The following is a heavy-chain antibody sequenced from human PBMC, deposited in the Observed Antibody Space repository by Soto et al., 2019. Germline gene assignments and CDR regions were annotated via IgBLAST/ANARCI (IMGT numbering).Heavy chain of an antibody. J-gene: IGHJ5*02. D-gene: IGHD1-1*01. Sequence: PSQTLSLTCAISGDSVSSNSAAWNWIRLSPSRGLEWLGRTYYMSKWYSVYAPPVKSRISINPDTSKNQFSLQLNSVTPDDPAIYYCATGPGSLRPWRKGTLVTVSS. CDR3: ATGPGSLRP. CDR2: TYYMSKWYS. CDR1: GDSVSSNSAA. V-gene: IGHV6-1*01.